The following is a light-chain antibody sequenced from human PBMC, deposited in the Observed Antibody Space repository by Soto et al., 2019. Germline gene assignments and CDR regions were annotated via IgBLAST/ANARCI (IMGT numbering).Light chain of an antibody. CDR3: QQYSDNWT. Sequence: DIQMTQSPSTLSASVGDRVTITCRASQSISSWLAWYQQKPGKAPKLLIYKASTLKSGVPSRFSSSGSGTEFTLAISSLQPDYFATYYCQQYSDNWTFGQGTKVEIK. CDR1: QSISSW. J-gene: IGKJ1*01. CDR2: KAS. V-gene: IGKV1-5*03.